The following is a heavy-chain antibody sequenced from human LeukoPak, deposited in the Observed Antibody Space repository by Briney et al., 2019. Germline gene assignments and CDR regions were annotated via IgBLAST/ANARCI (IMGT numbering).Heavy chain of an antibody. D-gene: IGHD2-21*02. Sequence: LAGGSLRLSCAASGFTFSTFAMIWVRQPPGKGLEWVSSIFPSGGEIHYADSVRGRFTISRDNSKSTLSLQMNSLRAEDTAVYFCAKEGDPLGVTAHFDYWGQGTLVTVSS. V-gene: IGHV3-23*01. J-gene: IGHJ4*02. CDR2: IFPSGGEI. CDR3: AKEGDPLGVTAHFDY. CDR1: GFTFSTFA.